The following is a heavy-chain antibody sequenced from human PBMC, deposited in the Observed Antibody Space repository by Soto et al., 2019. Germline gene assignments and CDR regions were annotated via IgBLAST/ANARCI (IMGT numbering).Heavy chain of an antibody. V-gene: IGHV1-3*01. Sequence: ASMKVSCKASGYTFTSYAIHWVRQAPGQRLEWMGWINAGNGNTKYSQKFQGRVIITRGTSAGTAYMELRSLRSEDTAVYYCATPIVAFYWGQGTLVTVSS. CDR2: INAGNGNT. CDR3: ATPIVAFY. D-gene: IGHD5-12*01. J-gene: IGHJ4*02. CDR1: GYTFTSYA.